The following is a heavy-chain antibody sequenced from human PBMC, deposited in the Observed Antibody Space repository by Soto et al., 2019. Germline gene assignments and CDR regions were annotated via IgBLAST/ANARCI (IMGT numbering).Heavy chain of an antibody. D-gene: IGHD3-10*01. J-gene: IGHJ4*02. CDR3: TRWKESYSDY. Sequence: EVPVVESGGGLVQPGRSLRLSCTASGYIFGDYAVSWFRQAPGKGLEWVGFIRSIPYGGTTEYAASVEGRFTVSRDESKNIAYLQMNSLKTEDTAVYYCTRWKESYSDYWGQGTLVTVSS. CDR2: IRSIPYGGTT. V-gene: IGHV3-49*03. CDR1: GYIFGDYA.